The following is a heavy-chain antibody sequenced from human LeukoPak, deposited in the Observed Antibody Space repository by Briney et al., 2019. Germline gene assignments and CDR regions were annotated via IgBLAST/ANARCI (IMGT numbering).Heavy chain of an antibody. J-gene: IGHJ6*03. CDR1: GYTFTSYG. V-gene: IGHV1-18*01. D-gene: IGHD5-12*01. Sequence: ASVKVSCKASGYTFTSYGISWVRQAPGQGLEWMGWISAYNGNTNYAQKLQGRVTMTTDTSTSTAYMELRSLRSDDTAVYYCARAPLHIVATILDYYYYYMDVWGKGTTVTVSS. CDR2: ISAYNGNT. CDR3: ARAPLHIVATILDYYYYYMDV.